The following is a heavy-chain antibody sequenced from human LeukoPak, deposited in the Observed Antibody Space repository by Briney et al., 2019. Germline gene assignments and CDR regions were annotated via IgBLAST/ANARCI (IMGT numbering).Heavy chain of an antibody. V-gene: IGHV1-69*04. CDR2: IIPILGIA. CDR3: AREDYYGSGFDP. D-gene: IGHD3-10*01. CDR1: GGTFSSNT. Sequence: SVKVSCKASGGTFSSNTISWVRQAPGQGLEWMGRIIPILGIANYAQKFQGRVTITADKSTSTAYMELSSLRSEDTAVYYCAREDYYGSGFDPWGQGTLVTVSS. J-gene: IGHJ5*02.